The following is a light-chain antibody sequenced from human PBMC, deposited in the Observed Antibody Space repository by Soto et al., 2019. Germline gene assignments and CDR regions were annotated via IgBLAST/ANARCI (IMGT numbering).Light chain of an antibody. J-gene: IGKJ4*01. Sequence: EIVLTQSPATLSLSPGERATLSCRASQSVSSYYLAWYQQKAGQAPRLLIYDASRRATGIPDRFGGTGSGTDFTLTISRLEPEDFAVYYCQQYGRSVTFGGGTKVDIK. CDR1: QSVSSYY. CDR3: QQYGRSVT. V-gene: IGKV3-20*01. CDR2: DAS.